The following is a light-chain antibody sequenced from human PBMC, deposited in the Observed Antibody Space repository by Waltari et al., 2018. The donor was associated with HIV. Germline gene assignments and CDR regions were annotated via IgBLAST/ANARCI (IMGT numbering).Light chain of an antibody. CDR3: QQYGSSPCT. Sequence: EILLTQSPATLSFSPGERATLSCRASQSITSGYLAWYQQRPSQAPRLLIYDTSNRATGFPERFSGSGSGTLFTLTINGLEPEDFAVYYCQQYGSSPCTFGQGTKVEI. J-gene: IGKJ2*02. V-gene: IGKV3-20*01. CDR2: DTS. CDR1: QSITSGY.